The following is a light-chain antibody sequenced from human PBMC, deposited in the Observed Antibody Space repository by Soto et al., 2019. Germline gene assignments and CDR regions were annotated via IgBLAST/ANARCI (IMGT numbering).Light chain of an antibody. V-gene: IGKV3-11*01. CDR2: DAS. CDR1: QSVSSY. J-gene: IGKJ1*01. CDR3: QQRSNWPVT. Sequence: EIVLTQSPGTLSLSPGERATLSCRASQSVSSYLAWYQQKPGQAPRLLIYDASNRATGIPARSSGSGSGTDFTLTISSLEPEDFAVYYCQQRSNWPVTFGQGTKVDIK.